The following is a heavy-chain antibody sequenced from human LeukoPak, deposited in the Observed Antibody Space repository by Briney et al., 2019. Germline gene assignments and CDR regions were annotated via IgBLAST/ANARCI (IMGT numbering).Heavy chain of an antibody. Sequence: SQTLSLTCAISGDSVSGKSAGWSWIRQSPSRGLEWLGRTYYRSKWYNDYAVSVKSRITINPDTSKNQFSLQLNSVTPEDTAVYYCVRAPSWAGIVDYWGQGTLVTVSS. V-gene: IGHV6-1*01. CDR3: VRAPSWAGIVDY. CDR1: GDSVSGKSAG. CDR2: TYYRSKWYN. D-gene: IGHD6-19*01. J-gene: IGHJ4*02.